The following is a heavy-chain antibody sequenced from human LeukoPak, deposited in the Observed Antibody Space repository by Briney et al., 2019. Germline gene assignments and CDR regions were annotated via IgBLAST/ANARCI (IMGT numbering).Heavy chain of an antibody. CDR1: GGSFSGYY. V-gene: IGHV4-34*01. D-gene: IGHD6-13*01. J-gene: IGHJ5*02. CDR2: INHSGST. CDR3: ARCSSSWYNWFDP. Sequence: SETLSLTCAVHGGSFSGYYWSWIRQPPGKGLEWIGEINHSGSTNYNPSLKSRVTISVDTSKNQFSLKLSSVTAADTAVYYCARCSSSWYNWFDPWGQGTLVTVSS.